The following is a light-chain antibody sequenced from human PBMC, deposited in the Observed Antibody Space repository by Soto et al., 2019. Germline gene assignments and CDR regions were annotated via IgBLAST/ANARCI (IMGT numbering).Light chain of an antibody. CDR2: EGS. Sequence: QSVLTQPASVSGSPGQSITISCTGTSNDVGSYNFVSWYQQHPGKAPKLVIYEGSKRPSGVSNRFSGSKSGNTASLTISGLQAEDEADYYCCSYAGSSSLYVFGTGTKLTVL. CDR3: CSYAGSSSLYV. CDR1: SNDVGSYNF. V-gene: IGLV2-23*01. J-gene: IGLJ1*01.